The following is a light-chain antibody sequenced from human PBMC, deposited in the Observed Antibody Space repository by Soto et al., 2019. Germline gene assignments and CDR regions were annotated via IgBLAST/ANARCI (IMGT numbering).Light chain of an antibody. Sequence: DIVMTQSPATLSVSPGERATLSCRASQSISSNLAWYQQKPGQAPRLLIYGASTRATGIPARFSGSGSGTEITLTISSLQSEDFVVYYCQQYNNWLTFGGGTKVEIK. CDR3: QQYNNWLT. J-gene: IGKJ4*01. CDR2: GAS. V-gene: IGKV3-15*01. CDR1: QSISSN.